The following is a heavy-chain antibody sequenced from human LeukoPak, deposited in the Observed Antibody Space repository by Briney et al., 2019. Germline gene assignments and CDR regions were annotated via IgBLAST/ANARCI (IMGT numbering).Heavy chain of an antibody. D-gene: IGHD5/OR15-5a*01. CDR3: ATVIGLGYSYYMDV. V-gene: IGHV3-48*04. Sequence: PGGSLRLSCAASGFTFSSYNMNWVRQAPGKGLQWVSFITDDGTTIYYADSVKGRFTISRDNAKNSLFLQMSNLRAEDTAVYYCATVIGLGYSYYMDVRGKGTTVTVSS. CDR1: GFTFSSYN. J-gene: IGHJ6*03. CDR2: ITDDGTTI.